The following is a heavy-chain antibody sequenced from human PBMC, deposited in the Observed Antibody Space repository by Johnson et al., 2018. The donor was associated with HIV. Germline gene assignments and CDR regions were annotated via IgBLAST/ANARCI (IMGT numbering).Heavy chain of an antibody. D-gene: IGHD2-2*01. CDR2: INWNGGRT. CDR3: ATDIVVVLALGGDAFDI. J-gene: IGHJ3*02. V-gene: IGHV3-20*04. Sequence: VQLVESGGGVVQPGRSLRLSCAASGFTFSSYAMHWVRQAPGKGLEWVSGINWNGGRTGYADSVKGRFTISRDNAKNSLYLQMSSLRAEDTAVYYCATDIVVVLALGGDAFDIWGQGTMVIVSS. CDR1: GFTFSSYA.